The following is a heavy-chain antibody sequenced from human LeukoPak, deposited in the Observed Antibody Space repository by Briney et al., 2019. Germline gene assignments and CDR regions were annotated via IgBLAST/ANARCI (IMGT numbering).Heavy chain of an antibody. V-gene: IGHV3-7*01. CDR3: ARAQGYCSSTSCYEGESYYYYYYMDV. CDR1: GFTFSSYW. D-gene: IGHD2-2*01. CDR2: INQDGREI. Sequence: PGGSLRLSCATSGFTFSSYWMSWVRQAPGKGLEWVANINQDGREIYYVDSVKGRFTISRDNAKNSLYLQMNSLRAEDTAVYYCARAQGYCSSTSCYEGESYYYYYYMDVWGKGTTVTVSS. J-gene: IGHJ6*03.